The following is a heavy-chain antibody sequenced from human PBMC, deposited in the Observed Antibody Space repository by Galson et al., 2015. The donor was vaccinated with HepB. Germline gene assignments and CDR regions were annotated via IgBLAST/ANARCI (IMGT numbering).Heavy chain of an antibody. CDR1: GFTFSSYG. Sequence: SLRLSCAASGFTFSSYGMHWVRQAPGKGLELVAVISYDGSNKYYADSVKGRFTISRDNSKNTLYLQMNSLRAEDTAVYYCATTVVNFGFDYWGQGTLVTVSS. V-gene: IGHV3-30*03. J-gene: IGHJ4*02. CDR2: ISYDGSNK. D-gene: IGHD4-23*01. CDR3: ATTVVNFGFDY.